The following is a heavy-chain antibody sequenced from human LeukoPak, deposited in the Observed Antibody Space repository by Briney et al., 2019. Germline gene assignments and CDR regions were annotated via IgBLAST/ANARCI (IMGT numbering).Heavy chain of an antibody. D-gene: IGHD3-3*01. V-gene: IGHV3-74*01. CDR3: ARVASWDYDFWSGYYFGDYYYYYYMDV. CDR1: GFTFSSYW. Sequence: GGSLRLSCAASGFTFSSYWMHWVRHAPGKGLVWVSRINSDGSSTSYADSVKGRFTISRDNAKNTLYLQMNSLRAEDTAVYYCARVASWDYDFWSGYYFGDYYYYYYMDVWGKGTTVTVSS. J-gene: IGHJ6*03. CDR2: INSDGSST.